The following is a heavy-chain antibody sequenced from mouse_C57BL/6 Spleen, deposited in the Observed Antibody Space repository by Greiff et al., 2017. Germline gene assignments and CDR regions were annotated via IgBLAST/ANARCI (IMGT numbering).Heavy chain of an antibody. J-gene: IGHJ2*01. CDR2: IDPETGGP. CDR1: GYTFTDYE. V-gene: IGHV1-15*01. D-gene: IGHD2-4*01. CDR3: TRDGRDYENYYFDD. Sequence: QVQLQQSGAELVRPGASVTLSCKASGYTFTDYEMHWVKQTPVHGLEWIGAIDPETGGPAYNQKFKGKAIPTADKSSSTAYMELRSLTSEDSAVYYGTRDGRDYENYYFDDWGQGTTLTVSS.